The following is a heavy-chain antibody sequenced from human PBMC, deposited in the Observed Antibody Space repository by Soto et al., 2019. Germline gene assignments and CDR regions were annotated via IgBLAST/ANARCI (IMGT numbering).Heavy chain of an antibody. V-gene: IGHV3-30*18. Sequence: SLRLSCAASGFTFSSYGMHWVRQAPGKGLEWVAVISYDGSNKYYADSVKGRFTISRDNSKNTLYLQMNSLRAEDTAVYYCAKIHQLQLWSWDQYYYGMDVWGQGTTVTVSS. J-gene: IGHJ6*02. CDR1: GFTFSSYG. D-gene: IGHD5-18*01. CDR2: ISYDGSNK. CDR3: AKIHQLQLWSWDQYYYGMDV.